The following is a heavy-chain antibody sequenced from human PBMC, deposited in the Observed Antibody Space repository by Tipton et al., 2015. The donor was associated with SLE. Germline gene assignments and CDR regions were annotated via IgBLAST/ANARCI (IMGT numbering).Heavy chain of an antibody. CDR2: IYYSGST. CDR3: ARSETARIAGAGPAFDI. V-gene: IGHV4-59*01. J-gene: IGHJ3*02. Sequence: LRLSCTVSGGSISSYYWSWIRQPPGKGLEWIGYIYYSGSTNYNPSLKSRVTISVDTSKNQFSLKLSSVTAADTAVYYCARSETARIAGAGPAFDIRAQGPVAAVSS. D-gene: IGHD6-19*01. CDR1: GGSISSYY.